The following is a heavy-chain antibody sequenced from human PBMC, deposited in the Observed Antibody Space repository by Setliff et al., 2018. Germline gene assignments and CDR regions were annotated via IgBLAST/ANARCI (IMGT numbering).Heavy chain of an antibody. J-gene: IGHJ4*02. CDR3: RLWFGELLRDY. CDR1: GFTFTDYA. CDR2: LDNDGST. V-gene: IGHV3-23*03. Sequence: PGGSLRLSCAASGFTFTDYAMSWVRQAPGKGLEWVSLLDNDGSTYYADSVKGRFTISRDNSKNTLYLQMSSLRTEDTAVYYCRLWFGELLRDYWGQGTLVTVSS. D-gene: IGHD3-10*01.